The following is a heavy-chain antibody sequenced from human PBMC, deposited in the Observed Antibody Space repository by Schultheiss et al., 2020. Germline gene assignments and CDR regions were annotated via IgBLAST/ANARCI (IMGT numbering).Heavy chain of an antibody. V-gene: IGHV4-31*03. CDR2: IYYSGST. CDR1: GGSISSGGYY. CDR3: ARAVPEFGQYCSGGSCYTGWYFDL. J-gene: IGHJ2*01. Sequence: SETLSLTCTVSGGSISSGGYYWSWIRQHPGKGLEWIGYIYYSGSTYYNPSLKSRVTISVDTSKNQFSLKLSSVTAADTAVYYCARAVPEFGQYCSGGSCYTGWYFDLWGRGTLVTVYS. D-gene: IGHD2-15*01.